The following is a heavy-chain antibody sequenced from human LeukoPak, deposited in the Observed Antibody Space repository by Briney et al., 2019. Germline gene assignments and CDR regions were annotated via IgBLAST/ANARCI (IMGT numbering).Heavy chain of an antibody. Sequence: SETLSLTCTVSGASLSSGSYYWSWIRQPAGKGLEWIGRISSSGSTNYNPSLKSRVTISVDTSKNQFSLKLSSVTAADTAVYFCARGPYSYDSSGAFDIWGQGTMVTVSS. V-gene: IGHV4-61*02. CDR1: GASLSSGSYY. D-gene: IGHD3-22*01. CDR3: ARGPYSYDSSGAFDI. CDR2: ISSSGST. J-gene: IGHJ3*02.